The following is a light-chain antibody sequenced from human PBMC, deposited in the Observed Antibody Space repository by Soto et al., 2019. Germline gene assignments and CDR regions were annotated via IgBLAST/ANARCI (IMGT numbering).Light chain of an antibody. CDR3: QQYYSIPKT. V-gene: IGKV4-1*01. CDR1: QSVLYDSNNKNY. Sequence: DIVMTQSPDSLAVSLGERATIKCKSSQSVLYDSNNKNYLAWYQQKPGQPPKLLIYWASTRESGVPDRFSGTGSGTDFTLTISSLQAEDVAVYYCQQYYSIPKTFGQGTKVDIK. J-gene: IGKJ1*01. CDR2: WAS.